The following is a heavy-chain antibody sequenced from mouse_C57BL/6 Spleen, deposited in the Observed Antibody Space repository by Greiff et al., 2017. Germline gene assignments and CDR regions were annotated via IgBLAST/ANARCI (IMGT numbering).Heavy chain of an antibody. J-gene: IGHJ3*01. Sequence: VQLQQPGAELVKPGASVKLSCKASGYTFTSYWMNWVKQRPVQGLEWIGMIRPNSGSTNYNEKLKSKATLTVDKSSLTAYMQLSNLPSKDSAFYYCARDGLQGGWFACWGKGTLVTVSA. CDR3: ARDGLQGGWFAC. V-gene: IGHV1-64*01. CDR1: GYTFTSYW. CDR2: IRPNSGST. D-gene: IGHD2-3*01.